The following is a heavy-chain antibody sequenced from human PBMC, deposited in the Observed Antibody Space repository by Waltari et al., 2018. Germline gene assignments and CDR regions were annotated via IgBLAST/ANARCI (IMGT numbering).Heavy chain of an antibody. CDR2: IYHSVST. Sequence: QVQLQESGPGLVKPSQTLSLTCTVSGGSISSGGYYWSWIRQHPGKGLEWIGYIYHSVSTYYNPSLKSRVTISVDRSKNQFSLKLSSVTAADTAVYYCARASSPLWYFDLWGRGTLVTVSS. J-gene: IGHJ2*01. V-gene: IGHV4-31*03. CDR3: ARASSPLWYFDL. CDR1: GGSISSGGYY.